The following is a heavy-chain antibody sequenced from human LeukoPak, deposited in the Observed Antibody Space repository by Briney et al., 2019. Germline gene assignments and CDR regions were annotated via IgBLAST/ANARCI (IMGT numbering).Heavy chain of an antibody. V-gene: IGHV3-21*01. Sequence: AGGSLRLSCAASGFTFSSYSMNWVGQAPGKGLEWVSSISSSSSYIYYADSVKGRFTISRDNAKNSLYLQMNSLRAEDTAVYYCARDIGYYYDSSGYLFDYWGQGTLVTVSS. J-gene: IGHJ4*02. CDR2: ISSSSSYI. D-gene: IGHD3-22*01. CDR1: GFTFSSYS. CDR3: ARDIGYYYDSSGYLFDY.